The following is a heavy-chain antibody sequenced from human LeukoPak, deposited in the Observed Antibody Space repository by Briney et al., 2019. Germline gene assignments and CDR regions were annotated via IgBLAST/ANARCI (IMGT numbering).Heavy chain of an antibody. CDR3: ARDSGGRYFDWLSRVYYYYGMDV. J-gene: IGHJ6*02. D-gene: IGHD3-9*01. CDR2: INPNSGGT. V-gene: IGHV1-2*04. CDR1: GYTFTGYY. Sequence: ASVKVSCKASGYTFTGYYMHWVRQAPGQGLEWMGWINPNSGGTNYAQKFQGWVTMTRDTSISTAYMELSRLRSDDTAVYYCARDSGGRYFDWLSRVYYYYGMDVWGQGTTVTVSS.